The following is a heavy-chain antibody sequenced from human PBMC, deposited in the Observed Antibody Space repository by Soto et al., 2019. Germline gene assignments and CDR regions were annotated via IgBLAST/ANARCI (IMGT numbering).Heavy chain of an antibody. D-gene: IGHD6-19*01. CDR3: SRESYTSGWTEYSHGMDV. Sequence: GGSLRLSCAASGFTFSYYSLTWIRQSPGKGLEWISYIGNSASAKYYADSVRGRFTISRDNAKSSLFLQMNSLRVEDTAVYYCSRESYTSGWTEYSHGMDVWGQGTTVTVS. J-gene: IGHJ6*02. CDR1: GFTFSYYS. V-gene: IGHV3-11*01. CDR2: IGNSASAK.